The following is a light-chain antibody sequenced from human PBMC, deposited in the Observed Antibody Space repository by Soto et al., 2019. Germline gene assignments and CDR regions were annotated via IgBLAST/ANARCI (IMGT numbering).Light chain of an antibody. Sequence: QSALTQPASVSGSPGQSITISCTGTSSDIGRYDLVSWYQQHPGTAPKLIIYEVTKRPSGVSPRFSGSKSGNTSSLTFTGLQAVEEADYYCCSFADFTYVFGTGTKLTVL. CDR3: CSFADFTYV. CDR2: EVT. CDR1: SSDIGRYDL. V-gene: IGLV2-23*02. J-gene: IGLJ1*01.